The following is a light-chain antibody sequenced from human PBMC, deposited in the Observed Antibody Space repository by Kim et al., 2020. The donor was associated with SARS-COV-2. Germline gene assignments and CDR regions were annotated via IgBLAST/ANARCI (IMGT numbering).Light chain of an antibody. J-gene: IGKJ2*01. CDR3: QQYINWPPAYT. CDR2: GAS. CDR1: QSVNSN. Sequence: SPGDRATLSCRASQSVNSNLAWYQQKPGQAPRLLIYGASTRATAIPARFSGSGSGTEFTLTISSLQSEDFAVYYCQQYINWPPAYTFGQGTKLEI. V-gene: IGKV3-15*01.